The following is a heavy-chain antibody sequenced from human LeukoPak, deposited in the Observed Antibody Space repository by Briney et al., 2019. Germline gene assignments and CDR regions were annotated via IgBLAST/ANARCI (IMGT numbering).Heavy chain of an antibody. CDR1: SGSISSSGYY. V-gene: IGHV4-61*05. CDR2: IYYSGST. D-gene: IGHD6-13*01. CDR3: ASSLGYSSSWFDY. Sequence: SETLSLTCTVSSGSISSSGYYWGWIRQPPGKGLEWIGYIYYSGSTNYNPSLKSRVTISVDTSKNQFSLKLSSVTAADTAVYYCASSLGYSSSWFDYWGQGTLVTVSS. J-gene: IGHJ5*01.